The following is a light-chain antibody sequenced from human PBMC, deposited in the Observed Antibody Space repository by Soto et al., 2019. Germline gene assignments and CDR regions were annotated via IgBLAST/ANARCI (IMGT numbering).Light chain of an antibody. Sequence: QSVLTQPPSVSGAPGQRVTISCTGSSSNIGAGYDVHWYQQVPGTAPKLLIHGNSNRPSGVPDRFSGSKSGTSASLAITGLQAEDEADYHCQSYDRSLSGSVFGGGTKLTVL. V-gene: IGLV1-40*01. CDR2: GNS. CDR3: QSYDRSLSGSV. J-gene: IGLJ2*01. CDR1: SSNIGAGYD.